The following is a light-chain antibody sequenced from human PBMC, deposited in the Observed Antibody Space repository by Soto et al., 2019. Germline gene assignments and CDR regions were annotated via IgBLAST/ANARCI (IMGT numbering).Light chain of an antibody. CDR3: QQFHTYPVT. V-gene: IGKV1-13*02. Sequence: AAQLTQSPSSLSASVGDRVTITCRASQGISSGLAWYQQKPGKIPTLLIYDASTLQTGVPSRFSGSGSGTDFTLTIGSLQPEDFATYYYQQFHTYPVTFGPGTKVDIK. J-gene: IGKJ3*01. CDR1: QGISSG. CDR2: DAS.